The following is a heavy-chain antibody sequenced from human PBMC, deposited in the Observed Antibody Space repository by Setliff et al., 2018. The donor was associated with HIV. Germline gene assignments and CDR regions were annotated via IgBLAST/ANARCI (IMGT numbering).Heavy chain of an antibody. Sequence: PSETLSLTCTVSGGSISNYFWSWIRQPPGKGLEWIGYIYYSGSTTYNPYLKSRVTISLDTSKSQFSLKMTSVTPADTAVYYCARVWYYYDTSGYYYSYYIDVWGKGTTVTVSS. CDR3: ARVWYYYDTSGYYYSYYIDV. D-gene: IGHD3-22*01. J-gene: IGHJ6*03. CDR1: GGSISNYF. CDR2: IYYSGST. V-gene: IGHV4-59*01.